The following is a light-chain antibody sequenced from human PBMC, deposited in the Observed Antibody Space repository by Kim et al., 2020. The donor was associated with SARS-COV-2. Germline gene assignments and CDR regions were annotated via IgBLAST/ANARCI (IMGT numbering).Light chain of an antibody. CDR1: SLRTYY. J-gene: IGLJ2*01. V-gene: IGLV3-19*01. CDR2: GKN. Sequence: SSELPQDPAVSVALGQTVRITCQGDSLRTYYATWYQQKQGQAPILVIFGKNSRPSGIPDRFSGSSSGNTASLTITGTQAGDEADYYCNSRDSNDNVVFGGGTKLTVL. CDR3: NSRDSNDNVV.